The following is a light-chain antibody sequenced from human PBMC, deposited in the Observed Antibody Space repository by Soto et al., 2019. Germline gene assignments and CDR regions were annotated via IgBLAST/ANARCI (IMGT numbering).Light chain of an antibody. V-gene: IGKV3-20*01. Sequence: EIVLTQSPGTLSLSPGERATLSCRASQSVSSSYLAWYQQKPGQAPRPLIYGASSRATGIPDMFSGSGSGTDFTLTISRLEPEDFAVYYCQQYGSSPFTFGPGTKVDIK. J-gene: IGKJ3*01. CDR2: GAS. CDR3: QQYGSSPFT. CDR1: QSVSSSY.